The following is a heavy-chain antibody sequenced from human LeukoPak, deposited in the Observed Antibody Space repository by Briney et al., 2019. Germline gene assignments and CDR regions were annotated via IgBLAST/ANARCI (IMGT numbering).Heavy chain of an antibody. CDR3: AVAGYGRRFDY. D-gene: IGHD5-18*01. CDR2: INHSGST. J-gene: IGHJ4*02. Sequence: SETLSLTCAVYGGSFSGYYWNWIRQPPGEGLEWIGEINHSGSTNYNPSLKSRVTISVDKSKNQFSLKLRFVTAADTAVYYCAVAGYGRRFDYWGQGTLVTVSS. CDR1: GGSFSGYY. V-gene: IGHV4-34*01.